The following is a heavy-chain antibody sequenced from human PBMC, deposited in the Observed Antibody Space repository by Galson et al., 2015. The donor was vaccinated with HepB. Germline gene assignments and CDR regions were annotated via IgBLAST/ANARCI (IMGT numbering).Heavy chain of an antibody. J-gene: IGHJ6*02. Sequence: CAISGDSVSSNTAAWNWIRQSPSRGLEWLGRTYYRAKWHQDYAVSVKSRMTINSDTSKNQFSLHLNSVTPEDTAVYYCARVGTRRPPHYYYGLDVWGQGTTVTVSS. V-gene: IGHV6-1*01. D-gene: IGHD7-27*01. CDR1: GDSVSSNTAA. CDR2: TYYRAKWHQ. CDR3: ARVGTRRPPHYYYGLDV.